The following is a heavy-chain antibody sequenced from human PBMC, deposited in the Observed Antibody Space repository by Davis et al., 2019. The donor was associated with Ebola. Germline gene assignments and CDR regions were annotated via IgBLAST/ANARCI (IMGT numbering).Heavy chain of an antibody. CDR1: GYSFTSYW. CDR3: ARDWRGGGSQPYYYYGMDV. Sequence: KVSCKGSGYSFTSYWIGWVRQMPGKGLEWMGIIYPGDSDTRYSPSFQGQVTISADKSISTAYLQWSSLKASDTAMYYCARDWRGGGSQPYYYYGMDVWGQGTTVIVSS. J-gene: IGHJ6*02. V-gene: IGHV5-51*01. CDR2: IYPGDSDT. D-gene: IGHD2-15*01.